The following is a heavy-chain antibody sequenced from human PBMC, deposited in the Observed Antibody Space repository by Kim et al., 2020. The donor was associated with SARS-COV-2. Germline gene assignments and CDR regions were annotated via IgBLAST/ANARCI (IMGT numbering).Heavy chain of an antibody. CDR3: AREISETFIVTVGRAATPRFDY. J-gene: IGHJ4*02. Sequence: SQTLSLTCAISGDSVSSNSAAWNWIRQSPSRGLEWLGRTYYRSKWYNDYALSVKSRITINPDTSKNQFSLQLNSVTPEDTAVYYCAREISETFIVTVGRAATPRFDYWGQGTLVTVSS. CDR2: TYYRSKWYN. CDR1: GDSVSSNSAA. D-gene: IGHD4-17*01. V-gene: IGHV6-1*01.